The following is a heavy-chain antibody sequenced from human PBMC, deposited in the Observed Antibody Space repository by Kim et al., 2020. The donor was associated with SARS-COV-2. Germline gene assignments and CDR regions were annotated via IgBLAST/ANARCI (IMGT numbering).Heavy chain of an antibody. D-gene: IGHD2-21*02. CDR2: INTNTGNP. CDR3: ARPTSGYCGGDCYSMYFQH. CDR1: TFTSYA. Sequence: TFTSYAMNWVRQAPGQGLEWMGWINTNTGNPTYAQGFTGRFVFSLDTSVSTAYLQISSLKAEDTAVYYCARPTSGYCGGDCYSMYFQHWVQG. J-gene: IGHJ1*01. V-gene: IGHV7-4-1*02.